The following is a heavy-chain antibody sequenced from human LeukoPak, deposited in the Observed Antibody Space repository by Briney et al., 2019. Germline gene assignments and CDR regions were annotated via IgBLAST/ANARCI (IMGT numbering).Heavy chain of an antibody. J-gene: IGHJ4*02. CDR2: IDPSDSYI. CDR1: GYSFTSYW. Sequence: GESLKISCKGSGYSFTSYWTSWVRQMPGKGLEWMGRIDPSDSYINHSPSFQGHVTISSDKSISTAYLQWSSLEASDTAMYYCARLRDETIDYWGQGTLVTVSS. CDR3: ARLRDETIDY. V-gene: IGHV5-10-1*01.